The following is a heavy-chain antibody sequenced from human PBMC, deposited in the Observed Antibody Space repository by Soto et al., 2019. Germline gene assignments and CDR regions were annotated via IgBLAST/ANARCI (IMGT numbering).Heavy chain of an antibody. CDR3: ARGKVGDLGWFDP. V-gene: IGHV1-2*04. CDR2: INPNSGGT. J-gene: IGHJ5*02. Sequence: ASVKVSCKASGYTFTGYYMHWVRQAPGQGLEWMGWINPNSGGTNYAQKFQGWVTMTRDTSISTAYMELSRLRSDDTAVYYCARGKVGDLGWFDPWGQGTLGTVFS. D-gene: IGHD2-21*02. CDR1: GYTFTGYY.